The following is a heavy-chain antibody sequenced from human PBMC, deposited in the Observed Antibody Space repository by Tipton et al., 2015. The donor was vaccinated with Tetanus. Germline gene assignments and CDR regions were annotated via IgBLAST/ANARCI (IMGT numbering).Heavy chain of an antibody. D-gene: IGHD3-22*01. Sequence: LRLSCTVSGGSISSPSYYWGWIRQPPGKGLEWIGSVYYSGTTYYNPSLRNRLTVSRDTSKNQFSLNLTSVTAADTAVYYCARAVRFYYDSSTYYQYYFDSWGQGTLVTVSS. CDR3: ARAVRFYYDSSTYYQYYFDS. J-gene: IGHJ4*02. CDR1: GGSISSPSYY. CDR2: VYYSGTT. V-gene: IGHV4-39*07.